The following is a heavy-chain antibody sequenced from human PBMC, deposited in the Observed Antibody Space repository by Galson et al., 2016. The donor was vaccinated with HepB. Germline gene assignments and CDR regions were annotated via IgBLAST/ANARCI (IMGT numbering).Heavy chain of an antibody. V-gene: IGHV4-31*03. Sequence: TLSLTCTVSGGSVSSGGYYWTWIRQHPGKGLEWIGYIYYSGRTYYNSSLKSRVIISVDTSKNQFSLMLGSVTAADTAIYYCARGSNCSGGRCFWFTPWGQGTLVTVSS. D-gene: IGHD2-15*01. CDR2: IYYSGRT. CDR1: GGSVSSGGYY. CDR3: ARGSNCSGGRCFWFTP. J-gene: IGHJ5*02.